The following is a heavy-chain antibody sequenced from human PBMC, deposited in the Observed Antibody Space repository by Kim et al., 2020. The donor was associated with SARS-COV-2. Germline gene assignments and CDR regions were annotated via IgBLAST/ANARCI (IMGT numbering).Heavy chain of an antibody. J-gene: IGHJ4*02. Sequence: ASVKVSCKASGYTFTSYAMNWVRQAPGQGLEWMGWINTNTGNPTYAQGFTGRFVFSLDTSVSTAYLQISSLKAEDTAVYYCARPGLEGNYYGSGSYPFDYWGKGTLVTVSS. CDR1: GYTFTSYA. V-gene: IGHV7-4-1*02. CDR3: ARPGLEGNYYGSGSYPFDY. D-gene: IGHD3-10*01. CDR2: INTNTGNP.